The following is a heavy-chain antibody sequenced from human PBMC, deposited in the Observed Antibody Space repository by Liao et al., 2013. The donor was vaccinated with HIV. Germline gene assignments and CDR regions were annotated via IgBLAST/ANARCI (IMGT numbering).Heavy chain of an antibody. CDR1: GGSISSGDYY. CDR3: ARAARRWNWYFDL. J-gene: IGHJ2*01. D-gene: IGHD6-6*01. CDR2: IYSSGST. Sequence: QVQLQESGPGLVKPSQTLSLTCSVSGGSISSGDYYWTWIRQPPGKGLQWIGYIYSSGSTHYNPSLKSRLNMSVDTSKNQLTLKLSSVTAADTAVFYCARAARRWNWYFDLWGRGTLVTVSS. V-gene: IGHV4-30-4*08.